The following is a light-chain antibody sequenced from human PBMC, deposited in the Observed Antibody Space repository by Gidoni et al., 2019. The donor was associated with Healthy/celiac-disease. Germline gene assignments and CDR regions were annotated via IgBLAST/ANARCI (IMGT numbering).Light chain of an antibody. J-gene: IGKJ2*01. CDR2: KAS. CDR1: QSISSW. V-gene: IGKV1-5*03. CDR3: QQYNSYSPYT. Sequence: IYMTQPPSTLSASVGDRVTITCRASQSISSWLAWYQQKAGKATKLLIYKASSIESGVPSRFSGSGAGTEFTLTISSLQPDDFATYYCQQYNSYSPYTFGQGTKLEIK.